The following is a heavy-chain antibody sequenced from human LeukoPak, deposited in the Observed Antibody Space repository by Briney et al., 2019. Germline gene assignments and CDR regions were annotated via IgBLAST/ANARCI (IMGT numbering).Heavy chain of an antibody. J-gene: IGHJ4*02. Sequence: PGGSLRLSCAASGFTFSGSAMHWVRQASRKGLEWVGRIRSKANSYATAYAASVKGRFTISRDDSKNTAYLQMNSLKTKDTAVYYCTSTYYYDSSGYSIDYWGQGTLVTVSS. D-gene: IGHD3-22*01. CDR2: IRSKANSYAT. CDR3: TSTYYYDSSGYSIDY. CDR1: GFTFSGSA. V-gene: IGHV3-73*01.